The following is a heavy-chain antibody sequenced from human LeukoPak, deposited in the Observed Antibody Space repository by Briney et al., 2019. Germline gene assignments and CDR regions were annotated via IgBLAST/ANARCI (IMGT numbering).Heavy chain of an antibody. J-gene: IGHJ6*02. D-gene: IGHD2-15*01. CDR1: GYTFTSYG. CDR2: ISAYNGNT. CDR3: ARDLLDIVVVVAATDYYGMDV. Sequence: ASVRVSCKASGYTFTSYGTSWVRQAPGQGLEWMGWISAYNGNTNYAQKLQGRVTMTTDTSTSTAYMELRSLRSDDTAVYYCARDLLDIVVVVAATDYYGMDVWGQGTTVTVSS. V-gene: IGHV1-18*01.